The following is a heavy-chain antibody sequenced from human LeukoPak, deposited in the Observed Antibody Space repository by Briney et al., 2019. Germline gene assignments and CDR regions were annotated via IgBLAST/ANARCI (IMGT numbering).Heavy chain of an antibody. J-gene: IGHJ5*02. CDR1: GFTFSSYS. Sequence: GGSLRLSCAASGFTFSSYSMNWVRQAPGKGLEWVSSISSSSSYIYYADSVKGRFTISRDNAKNSLYLQMNSLRAEDTAVYYCARRFGGSVSYWFDPWGQGTLVTVSS. D-gene: IGHD3-10*01. V-gene: IGHV3-21*01. CDR3: ARRFGGSVSYWFDP. CDR2: ISSSSSYI.